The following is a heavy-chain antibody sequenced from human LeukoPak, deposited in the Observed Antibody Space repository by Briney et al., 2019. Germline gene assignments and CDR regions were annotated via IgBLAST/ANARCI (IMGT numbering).Heavy chain of an antibody. D-gene: IGHD2-8*01. V-gene: IGHV3-48*03. CDR1: GFTFSSYE. J-gene: IGHJ6*03. CDR2: ISRSGSTI. CDR3: ARVLSGRGSLYDYYYYMDV. Sequence: GGSLRLSCAASGFTFSSYEMNWVRQAPGKGLEWVSYISRSGSTIYYADSVKGRFTISRDNAKNSLYLQMNSLRAEDTAVYYCARVLSGRGSLYDYYYYMDVWGKGTTVTISS.